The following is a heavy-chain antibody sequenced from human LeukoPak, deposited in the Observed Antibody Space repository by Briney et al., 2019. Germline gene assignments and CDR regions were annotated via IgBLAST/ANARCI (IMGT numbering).Heavy chain of an antibody. D-gene: IGHD2-15*01. V-gene: IGHV4-59*11. CDR1: GGSISSHY. J-gene: IGHJ6*03. CDR3: GRDALVGYFSYYYMDV. Sequence: SETLSLTCTVSGGSISSHYWTWIRQSPVKGLEWVGDISNSGSTSYNPSLKSRVTISIDTSKNQFSLKLSSVTAADTAVYYCGRDALVGYFSYYYMDVWGKGTTVTVSS. CDR2: ISNSGST.